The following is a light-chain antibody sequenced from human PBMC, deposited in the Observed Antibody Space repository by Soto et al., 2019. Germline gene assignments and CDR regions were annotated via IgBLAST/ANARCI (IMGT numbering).Light chain of an antibody. CDR2: KAS. Sequence: DIQMTQSPSTLSASVGDRVTITCRASQSISVWLAWYQQKAGKAPNLLIYKASRLESGVPSRFSGSGSETEFTLAISGLQPGYSATYYCQQYNSYSPTFGQGNKVEVK. J-gene: IGKJ1*01. V-gene: IGKV1-5*03. CDR1: QSISVW. CDR3: QQYNSYSPT.